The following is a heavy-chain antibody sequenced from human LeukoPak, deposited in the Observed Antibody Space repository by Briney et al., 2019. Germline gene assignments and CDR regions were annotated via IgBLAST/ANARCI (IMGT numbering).Heavy chain of an antibody. CDR1: GGSISSGGYY. J-gene: IGHJ4*02. CDR3: AREGVLSADERRQTGGFDY. CDR2: IYYSGST. D-gene: IGHD1-14*01. Sequence: PSQTLSLTCAVSGGSISSGGYYWSWIRQPPGKGLEWIGYIYYSGSTNYNPSLKSRVTISVDTSKNQFSLKLSSVTAADTAVYYCAREGVLSADERRQTGGFDYWGQGTLVTVSS. V-gene: IGHV4-61*08.